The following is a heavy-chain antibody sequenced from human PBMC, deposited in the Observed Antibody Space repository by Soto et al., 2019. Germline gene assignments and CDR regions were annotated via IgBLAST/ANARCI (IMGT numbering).Heavy chain of an antibody. D-gene: IGHD5-12*01. J-gene: IGHJ2*01. CDR2: IIPIFGTA. Sequence: QVQLVQSGAEVKKPGSSVTVSCKASGGTFSSYTISWVRQAPGQGLEWMGGIIPIFGTANYAQNIQGRVTITGDESTSTAYMELSSLSSEDTAVYYCARGNHRWLQLWYFDLWGRGTLVTVSS. CDR3: ARGNHRWLQLWYFDL. V-gene: IGHV1-69*12. CDR1: GGTFSSYT.